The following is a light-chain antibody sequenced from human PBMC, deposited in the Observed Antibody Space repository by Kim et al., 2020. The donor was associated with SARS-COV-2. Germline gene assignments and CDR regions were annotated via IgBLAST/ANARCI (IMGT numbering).Light chain of an antibody. Sequence: DIQMTQSPSTLSASVGDRVTITCRASQSISTWLAWYQQKPGKAPKLLIYKASTLESGVPPRFSGSGSGTEFTLTISSLQPDDFATYYCQQYISYSITFGQGTRLEIK. J-gene: IGKJ5*01. CDR1: QSISTW. CDR3: QQYISYSIT. CDR2: KAS. V-gene: IGKV1-5*03.